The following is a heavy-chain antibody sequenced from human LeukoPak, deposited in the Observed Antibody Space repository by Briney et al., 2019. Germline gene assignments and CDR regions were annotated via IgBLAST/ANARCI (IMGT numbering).Heavy chain of an antibody. CDR2: ISSSSSYI. CDR3: ARRGELLWFGEPGFDY. Sequence: PGGSLRLSCAASGFTFSSYSMNWVRQAPGKGLEWVSSISSSSSYIYYADSVKGRFTISRDNAKNSLYLQMNSLRAEDTAVYYCARRGELLWFGEPGFDYWGQGTLVTVSS. J-gene: IGHJ4*02. V-gene: IGHV3-21*01. D-gene: IGHD3-10*01. CDR1: GFTFSSYS.